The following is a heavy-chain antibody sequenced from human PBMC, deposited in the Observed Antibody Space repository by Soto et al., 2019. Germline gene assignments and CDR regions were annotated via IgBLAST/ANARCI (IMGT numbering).Heavy chain of an antibody. Sequence: EVQLVESGGGLVQPGGSLRLSCAASGFTFNTYWMSWVRQAPGKGLEWVANIKEDGGEXHYVDSVKGRFTFSRDNADXXXXXXXXXXXXXXXXXXXXXXXXXXXXXDVWGQGTMVIVSS. J-gene: IGHJ3*01. CDR3: XXXXXXXXXDV. V-gene: IGHV3-7*01. CDR1: GFTFNTYW. CDR2: IKEDGGEX.